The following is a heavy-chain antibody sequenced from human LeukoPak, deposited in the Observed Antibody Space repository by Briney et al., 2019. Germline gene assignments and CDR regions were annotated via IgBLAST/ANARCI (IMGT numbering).Heavy chain of an antibody. D-gene: IGHD3-22*01. V-gene: IGHV4-39*01. CDR2: IYYSGST. Sequence: SETLSLTCTVSGGSISSSSYYWGWIRQPPGKGLEWIGSIYYSGSTYYNPSLKSRVTISVDTSKNQFSLKLSSVTAADTAVYYCARHDSYYDSSGYYYGPLDYWGQGTVVTVSS. J-gene: IGHJ4*02. CDR1: GGSISSSSYY. CDR3: ARHDSYYDSSGYYYGPLDY.